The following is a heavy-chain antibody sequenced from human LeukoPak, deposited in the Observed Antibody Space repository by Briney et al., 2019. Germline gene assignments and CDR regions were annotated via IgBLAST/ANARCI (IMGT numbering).Heavy chain of an antibody. D-gene: IGHD3-16*01. J-gene: IGHJ4*02. CDR3: ARVGEVTRDFDY. CDR1: GGSISSYY. V-gene: IGHV4-59*12. CDR2: MYDSGST. Sequence: SETLSLTCTVSGGSISSYYWSWIRQPPGKGLEWIGYMYDSGSTNYNPSLKSRVTISVDTSKNQFSLKLSSVTAADTAVYYCARVGEVTRDFDYWGQGTLVTVSS.